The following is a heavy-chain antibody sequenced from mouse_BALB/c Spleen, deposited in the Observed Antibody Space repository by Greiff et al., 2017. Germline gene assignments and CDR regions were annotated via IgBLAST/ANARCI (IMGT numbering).Heavy chain of an antibody. CDR1: GFTFSSFI. Sequence: EVQRVESGGGLVPPGGSLKLSCAASGFTFSSFIMSWVRQTPEKRLEWVAYISNGGGSTSYPDTVKGRFTISRDNAKNTLYLQMSSLKSEDTAMYYCARGRYDVDYWGQGTTLTVSS. CDR2: ISNGGGST. CDR3: ARGRYDVDY. V-gene: IGHV5-12-2*01. J-gene: IGHJ2*01. D-gene: IGHD2-14*01.